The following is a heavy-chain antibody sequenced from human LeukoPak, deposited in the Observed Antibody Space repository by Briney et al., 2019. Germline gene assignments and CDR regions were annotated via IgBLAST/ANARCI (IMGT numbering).Heavy chain of an antibody. J-gene: IGHJ4*02. CDR2: IDPSDSYT. D-gene: IGHD1-1*01. CDR3: ARATTVVSFDF. CDR1: GYSFTNSW. Sequence: KKPGESLSISCKGSGYSFTNSWISWVRQMPGKGLEWMGRIDPSDSYTDHSPSFQGHVTISTDKSISTAYLQWSSLKASDTALYYCARATTVVSFDFWGQGALVTVSS. V-gene: IGHV5-10-1*01.